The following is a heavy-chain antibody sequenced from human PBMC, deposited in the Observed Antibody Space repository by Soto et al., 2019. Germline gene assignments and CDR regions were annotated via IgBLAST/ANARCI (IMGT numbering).Heavy chain of an antibody. CDR3: AREAYGDFQIDY. CDR1: GGSFSGYY. J-gene: IGHJ4*02. Sequence: QVQLQQWGAGLLKPSETLSLTCAVYGGSFSGYYWSWIRHPPGKGLGWIGEINHSGSTNYNPSLKSRVTISVDTSKNQFSLKQSSVTAADTAVYYCAREAYGDFQIDYWGQGTLVTVSS. V-gene: IGHV4-34*01. D-gene: IGHD4-17*01. CDR2: INHSGST.